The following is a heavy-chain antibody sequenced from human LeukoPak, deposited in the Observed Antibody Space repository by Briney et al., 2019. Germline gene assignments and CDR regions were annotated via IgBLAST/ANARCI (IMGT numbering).Heavy chain of an antibody. Sequence: ASVKVSCKASGYTFTSYYMHWVRQAPGQGLEWMGIINPSGGSTSYAQKFQGRVTMTRDMSTSTVYMELSSLRSEDTAVYYCARDPKVVVPAATYDYWGQGTLVTVSS. CDR2: INPSGGST. J-gene: IGHJ4*02. CDR1: GYTFTSYY. D-gene: IGHD2-2*01. V-gene: IGHV1-46*01. CDR3: ARDPKVVVPAATYDY.